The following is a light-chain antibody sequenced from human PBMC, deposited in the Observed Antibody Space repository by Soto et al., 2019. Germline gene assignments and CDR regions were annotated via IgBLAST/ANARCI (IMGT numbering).Light chain of an antibody. Sequence: DIQMTQSPSTLSASLGDRVTITCRASQGISRWLAWYQQRPGKAPKLLIYDASTLHSGVSSRFSGSGSGTEFTLTISSLQPNDSATYYCQQYTTYWTFGRGTKVDIK. V-gene: IGKV1-5*01. CDR2: DAS. CDR1: QGISRW. J-gene: IGKJ1*01. CDR3: QQYTTYWT.